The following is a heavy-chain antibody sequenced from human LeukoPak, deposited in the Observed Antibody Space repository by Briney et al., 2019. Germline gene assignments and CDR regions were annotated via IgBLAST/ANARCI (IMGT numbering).Heavy chain of an antibody. CDR1: GGSFSGYY. V-gene: IGHV4-34*01. D-gene: IGHD1-1*01. CDR3: ARDRYGGIIDS. J-gene: IGHJ4*02. Sequence: SETLSLTCAVYGGSFSGYYWSWIRQPPGKGLEWIGEINHSGSTNYNPSLKSRVTISADTSKNQFSLKLSSVTAADTAVYYCARDRYGGIIDSWGQGTLVSVSS. CDR2: INHSGST.